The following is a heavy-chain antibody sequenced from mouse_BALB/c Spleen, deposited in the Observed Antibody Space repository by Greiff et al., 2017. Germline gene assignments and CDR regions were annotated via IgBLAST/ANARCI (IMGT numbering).Heavy chain of an antibody. CDR1: GYSITSDYA. V-gene: IGHV3-2*02. Sequence: EVMLVESGPGLVKPSQSLSLTCTVTGYSITSDYAWNWIRQFPGNKLEWMGYISYSGSTSYNPSLKSRISITRDTSKNQFFLQLNSVTTEDTATYYCARGTTVDSSFAYWGQGTLVTVSA. D-gene: IGHD1-1*01. J-gene: IGHJ3*01. CDR3: ARGTTVDSSFAY. CDR2: ISYSGST.